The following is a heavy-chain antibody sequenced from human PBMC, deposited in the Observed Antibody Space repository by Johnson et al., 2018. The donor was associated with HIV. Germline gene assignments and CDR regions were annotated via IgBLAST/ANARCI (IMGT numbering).Heavy chain of an antibody. CDR1: GFTFSSYW. D-gene: IGHD3-16*01. J-gene: IGHJ3*02. CDR2: IKQDGSEK. Sequence: MQLVESGGGLVKPGGSLRLSCAASGFTFSSYWMSWVRQAPGKGLEWVANIKQDGSEKYYVDSVKGRFTISRDNAKNSLYLQMNSLRAEDTAVYYCARERLGAHDAFDIWGQGTMVTVSS. V-gene: IGHV3-7*01. CDR3: ARERLGAHDAFDI.